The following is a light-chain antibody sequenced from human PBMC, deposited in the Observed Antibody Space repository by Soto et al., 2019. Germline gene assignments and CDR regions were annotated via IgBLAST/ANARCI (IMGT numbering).Light chain of an antibody. CDR1: GSDVGGYNY. CDR2: DVS. J-gene: IGLJ1*01. CDR3: SSFTTSTTYV. Sequence: QSVLTQPASVSGSPGQSITISCTGTGSDVGGYNYVSWYQQHPGKAPKLMIYDVSNRPSGVSNRFSGSQSANTASLTISGLQAEDEADYYCSSFTTSTTYVFGTGTKVTVL. V-gene: IGLV2-14*01.